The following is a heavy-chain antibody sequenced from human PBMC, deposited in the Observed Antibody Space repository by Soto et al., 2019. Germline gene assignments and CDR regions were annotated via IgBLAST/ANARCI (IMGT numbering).Heavy chain of an antibody. Sequence: PGGSLRLSCAASGFIFSDYYMTWIRQAPGKGLVWISHISTGGSTISYTDSVKGRFTISRDNAKNALYLQMNSLRAEDTAVYYCARQRGYYDSSGLDHWGQGTLVTVSS. CDR1: GFIFSDYY. V-gene: IGHV3-11*01. CDR2: ISTGGSTI. J-gene: IGHJ4*02. CDR3: ARQRGYYDSSGLDH. D-gene: IGHD3-22*01.